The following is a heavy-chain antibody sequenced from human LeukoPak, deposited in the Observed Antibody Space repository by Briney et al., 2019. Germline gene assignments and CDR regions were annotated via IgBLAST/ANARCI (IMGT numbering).Heavy chain of an antibody. CDR1: GFTFSSYA. CDR3: AKDYYGSGRRYYFDY. CDR2: ISGSGGST. J-gene: IGHJ4*02. D-gene: IGHD3-10*01. V-gene: IGHV3-23*01. Sequence: GGSLRLSCAASGFTFSSYAMSWVHQAPGKGLEWVSAISGSGGSTYYADSVKGRFTISRDNSKNTLYLQMNSLRAEDTAVYYCAKDYYGSGRRYYFDYWGQGTLVTVSS.